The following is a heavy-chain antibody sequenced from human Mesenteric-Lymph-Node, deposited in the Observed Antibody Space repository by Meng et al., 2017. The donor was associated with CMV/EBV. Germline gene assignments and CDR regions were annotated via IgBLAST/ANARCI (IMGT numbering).Heavy chain of an antibody. V-gene: IGHV1-18*01. J-gene: IGHJ6*02. Sequence: VSCKASGGTFSSYAISWVRQAPGQGLEWMGWIRVNNGNTNYAQKLQGRVTVTTDTSTSTAYLELRSLRSDDTAVYYCAREKTLHMDVWGQGTMVTVSS. CDR2: IRVNNGNT. D-gene: IGHD2-15*01. CDR1: GGTFSSYA. CDR3: AREKTLHMDV.